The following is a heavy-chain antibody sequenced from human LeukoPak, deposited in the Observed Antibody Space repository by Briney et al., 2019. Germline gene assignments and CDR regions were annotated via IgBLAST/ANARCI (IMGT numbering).Heavy chain of an antibody. CDR1: GGSISSYY. Sequence: SETLSLTCTVSGGSISSYYWSWIRQPAGKGLEWIGRIYTSGSTNYNPSLKSRVTMSVDTSKNQFSLKLSSVTAADTAVYYCARDGIVVAVAGTDSSDAFDIWGQGTMVTVSS. J-gene: IGHJ3*02. CDR3: ARDGIVVAVAGTDSSDAFDI. CDR2: IYTSGST. V-gene: IGHV4-4*07. D-gene: IGHD6-19*01.